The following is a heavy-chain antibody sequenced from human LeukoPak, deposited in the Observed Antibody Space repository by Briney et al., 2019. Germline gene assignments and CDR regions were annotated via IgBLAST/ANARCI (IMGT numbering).Heavy chain of an antibody. CDR3: ARDRISGYSGYYGNAFDI. V-gene: IGHV1-18*04. CDR1: GYSFTGYY. CDR2: ISAYNGDT. J-gene: IGHJ3*02. D-gene: IGHD3-22*01. Sequence: LGASVKVSCKASGYSFTGYYMHWVRQAPGQGLEWMAWISAYNGDTNSAQNLQGRVTMTTDTSTSTAYMELRSLRSDDTAVYYCARDRISGYSGYYGNAFDIWGQGTMVTVFS.